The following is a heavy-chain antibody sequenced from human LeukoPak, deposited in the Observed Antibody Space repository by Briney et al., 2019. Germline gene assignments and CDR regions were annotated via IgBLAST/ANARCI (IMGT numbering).Heavy chain of an antibody. J-gene: IGHJ4*02. CDR3: AKDETSFGY. V-gene: IGHV3-30*18. CDR1: GFTFSSYG. Sequence: GGSLRLSCAASGFTFSSYGMRWVRQAPGKGLEWVAVISYDGSNKYYADSVKGRFTISRDNSKNTLYLQMTSLRAEDTAVYYCAKDETSFGYWGQGTLVTVSS. CDR2: ISYDGSNK.